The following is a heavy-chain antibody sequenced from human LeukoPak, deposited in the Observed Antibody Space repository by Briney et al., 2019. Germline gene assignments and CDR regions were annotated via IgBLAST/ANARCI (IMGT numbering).Heavy chain of an antibody. J-gene: IGHJ4*02. D-gene: IGHD2-15*01. Sequence: GGSLRLSCAASGFTFSSYGMHWVRQAPGKGLEWVAVIWYDGSNKYYADSVKGRFTISRDNSKNTLYLQMNSLRAEDTAVYYCARDISHSGVASFDYWGQGTLVTVSS. CDR2: IWYDGSNK. CDR1: GFTFSSYG. V-gene: IGHV3-33*01. CDR3: ARDISHSGVASFDY.